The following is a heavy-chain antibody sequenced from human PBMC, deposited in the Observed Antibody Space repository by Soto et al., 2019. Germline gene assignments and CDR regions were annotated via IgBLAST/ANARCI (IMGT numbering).Heavy chain of an antibody. CDR3: ARHLIVGATPYYYYGMDV. J-gene: IGHJ6*02. Sequence: SVKVSCKASGGTFSSYAISWVRQAPGQGLEWMGGIIPIFVTSNYAQKFQGRVTITADESTSTAYMELSSLRSEDTAVYYCARHLIVGATPYYYYGMDVWGQGTTVTVSS. V-gene: IGHV1-69*13. D-gene: IGHD1-26*01. CDR1: GGTFSSYA. CDR2: IIPIFVTS.